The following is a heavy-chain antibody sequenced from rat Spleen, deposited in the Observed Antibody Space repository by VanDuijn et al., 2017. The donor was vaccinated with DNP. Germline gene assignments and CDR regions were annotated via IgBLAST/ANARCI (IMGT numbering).Heavy chain of an antibody. J-gene: IGHJ2*01. Sequence: EVQLVESGGGLVRPGRSLKLSCVASGFIFSNYWMTWVRQAPAKGLEWVATISYNGGTPYYRDSVKGRFTISRDNAQSTLYLQMDSLRSEDTATYYCARRGTVMSFDYWGQGVMVTVSS. CDR2: ISYNGGTP. CDR3: ARRGTVMSFDY. CDR1: GFIFSNYW. V-gene: IGHV5-31*01. D-gene: IGHD1-12*01.